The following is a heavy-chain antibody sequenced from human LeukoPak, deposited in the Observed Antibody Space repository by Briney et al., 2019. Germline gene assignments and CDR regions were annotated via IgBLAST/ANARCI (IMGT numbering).Heavy chain of an antibody. J-gene: IGHJ4*02. CDR1: GYTFSSYG. Sequence: GGSLTLSCAASGYTFSSYGMHWVRQAPGKGLEWLAFIWYDEITKDYADSVKGRFTISRDNSKNTLYVQMNSLRADDTAVYYCAKDSSDYYFDYWGQGTLVTVSS. D-gene: IGHD3-22*01. CDR3: AKDSSDYYFDY. CDR2: IWYDEITK. V-gene: IGHV3-30*02.